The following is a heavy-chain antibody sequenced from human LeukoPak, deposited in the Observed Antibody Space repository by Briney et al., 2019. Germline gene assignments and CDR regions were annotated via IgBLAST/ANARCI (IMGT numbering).Heavy chain of an antibody. CDR2: MNPNSGNT. Sequence: ASVKVSCKASGYTFTSYDINWVRQATGQGLEWMGWMNPNSGNTGYAQKFQGRVTMTRDTSISTAYMELSRLRSDDTAVYYCAREVTVTTFFFMDVWGKGTTVTVSS. J-gene: IGHJ6*03. D-gene: IGHD4-17*01. CDR3: AREVTVTTFFFMDV. CDR1: GYTFTSYD. V-gene: IGHV1-8*02.